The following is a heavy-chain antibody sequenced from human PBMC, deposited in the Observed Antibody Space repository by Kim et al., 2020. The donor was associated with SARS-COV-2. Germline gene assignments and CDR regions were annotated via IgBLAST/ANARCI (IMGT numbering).Heavy chain of an antibody. Sequence: SETLSLTCAVSGGSIRSYFWTWIRHPPGKGLEWIGNIHHSGITNYNSSLKSRMTMSVDTSKSQVSLTLTSVTAADTAIYYCAGFCGGGSCTDHWGQGT. CDR1: GGSIRSYF. CDR3: AGFCGGGSCTDH. J-gene: IGHJ4*02. D-gene: IGHD2-15*01. V-gene: IGHV4-59*13. CDR2: IHHSGIT.